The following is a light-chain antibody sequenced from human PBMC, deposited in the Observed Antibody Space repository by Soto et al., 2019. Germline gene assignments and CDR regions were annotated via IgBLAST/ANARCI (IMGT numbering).Light chain of an antibody. CDR2: DAS. CDR3: QQYDNLLT. V-gene: IGKV1-33*01. CDR1: QDISNY. Sequence: DIQMTQSPSSLSASVGDRVTITCQARQDISNYLNWYQQKPGKAPKLLIYDASNLETGVPSRLSGSGSGTDFTFTISSLQPEDIATYYCQQYDNLLTFGPGTKVDIK. J-gene: IGKJ3*01.